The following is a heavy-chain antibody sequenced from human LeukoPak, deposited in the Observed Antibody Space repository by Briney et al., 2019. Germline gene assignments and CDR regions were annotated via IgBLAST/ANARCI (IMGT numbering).Heavy chain of an antibody. CDR3: ARLFTMIDAFDI. J-gene: IGHJ3*02. CDR2: IYYSGST. CDR1: GGSISSYY. D-gene: IGHD3-22*01. Sequence: SETLSLTCTVSGGSISSYYWSWIRQPPGKGLEWIGYIYYSGSTNYNPSLKSRVTISVDTSKNQFSLKLSSVTAADTAVYYCARLFTMIDAFDIWGQGTMVTVSS. V-gene: IGHV4-59*08.